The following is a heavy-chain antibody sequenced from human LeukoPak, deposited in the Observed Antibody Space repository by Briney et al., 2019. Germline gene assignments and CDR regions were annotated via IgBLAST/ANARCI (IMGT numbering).Heavy chain of an antibody. CDR1: GGSFSGYY. CDR2: INHSGST. V-gene: IGHV4-34*01. D-gene: IGHD6-19*01. J-gene: IGHJ4*02. Sequence: SETLSLTCAVYGGSFSGYYWSWIREPPGKGLEWIGEINHSGSTNYNPSLKSRVTISVDTSKNQFSLKLSSVTAADTAVYYCERSAYSSIRNWGQGTLVTVSS. CDR3: ERSAYSSIRN.